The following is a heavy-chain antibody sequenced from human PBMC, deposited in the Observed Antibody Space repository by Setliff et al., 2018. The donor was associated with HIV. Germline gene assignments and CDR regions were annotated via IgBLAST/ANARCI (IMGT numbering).Heavy chain of an antibody. CDR1: GFTFTGTW. Sequence: GGSLRLSCAASGFTFTGTWMAWVRQAPGKGPQWVASIKQDGTEKHYMDSVKGRFTTSRDNADRSIYLQMNSLRVEDTAVYYCARVREGYESSGFYVYYYYYMDLWGKGTTVTVSS. CDR2: IKQDGTEK. J-gene: IGHJ6*03. CDR3: ARVREGYESSGFYVYYYYYMDL. V-gene: IGHV3-7*01. D-gene: IGHD6-19*01.